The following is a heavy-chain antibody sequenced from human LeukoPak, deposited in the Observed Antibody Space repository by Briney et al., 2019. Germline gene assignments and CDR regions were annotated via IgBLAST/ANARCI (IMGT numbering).Heavy chain of an antibody. J-gene: IGHJ5*02. CDR1: GYTFTSYD. D-gene: IGHD6-13*01. CDR2: MNPNSGNT. Sequence: ASVKVSCKASGYTFTSYDINWVRQATGQGLEWMGWMNPNSGNTGYAQKFQGRVTMTRNTSISTAYMELSSLRSEDTAVYYCARVRVPYSNDNWFDPWGQGTLVTVSS. V-gene: IGHV1-8*01. CDR3: ARVRVPYSNDNWFDP.